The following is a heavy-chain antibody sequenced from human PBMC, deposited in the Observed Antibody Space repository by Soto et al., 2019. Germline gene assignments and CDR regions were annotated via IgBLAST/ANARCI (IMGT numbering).Heavy chain of an antibody. J-gene: IGHJ5*02. Sequence: QVQLQESGPGLVKPSETLSLTCTVSGGSISSYYWSWIRQPAGKGLEWIGRIYTSGSNNYNPSLKSRVTMSVDTSKNQFSLKLSSVTAADTAVYYCARDLSMIVVGTGTGWFDPWGQGTLVTVSS. D-gene: IGHD3-22*01. CDR2: IYTSGSN. CDR3: ARDLSMIVVGTGTGWFDP. V-gene: IGHV4-4*07. CDR1: GGSISSYY.